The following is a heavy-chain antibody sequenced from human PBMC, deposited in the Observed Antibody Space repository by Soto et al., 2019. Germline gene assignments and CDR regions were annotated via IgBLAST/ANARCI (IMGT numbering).Heavy chain of an antibody. CDR3: AKHLWQWLSQPPDY. CDR1: GYTFDTHW. CDR2: IYPDDSDT. Sequence: GESLKISCKASGYTFDTHWIGWVRQMPGKGLEWMGNIYPDDSDTKYSPSFQGQVTISADKSINTAYLQWSSLKASDTAMYYCAKHLWQWLSQPPDYWGQGNPVTVSS. J-gene: IGHJ4*02. V-gene: IGHV5-51*01. D-gene: IGHD6-19*01.